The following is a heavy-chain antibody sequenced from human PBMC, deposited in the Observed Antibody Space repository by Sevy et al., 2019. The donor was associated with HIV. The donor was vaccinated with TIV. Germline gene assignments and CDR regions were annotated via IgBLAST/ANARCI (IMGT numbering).Heavy chain of an antibody. Sequence: GGSLRLSCAASGFTFSSYWMHWARQAPGKGLVWVARIKNDGSSTRYADFVKGRFTISRDNAKNTLYLQMNSLRAGDMGAYYCTRVPGDGYNSPSFDYWGRGTLVTVS. CDR2: IKNDGSST. D-gene: IGHD5-12*01. V-gene: IGHV3-74*01. CDR1: GFTFSSYW. CDR3: TRVPGDGYNSPSFDY. J-gene: IGHJ4*02.